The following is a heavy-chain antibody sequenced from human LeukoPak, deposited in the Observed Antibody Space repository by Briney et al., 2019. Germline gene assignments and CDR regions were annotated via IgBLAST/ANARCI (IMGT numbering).Heavy chain of an antibody. Sequence: SETLSLTCTVYGGSFSGHYWSWIRQPPGKGPEWIGEIHPRGNTSYNPSLKSRVTLSGDTSKNQFSLKLSSVTAADTAVYYCARGSSSWYQNWFDPWGQGTLVTVSS. CDR1: GGSFSGHY. V-gene: IGHV4-34*01. CDR2: IHPRGNT. J-gene: IGHJ5*02. D-gene: IGHD6-13*01. CDR3: ARGSSSWYQNWFDP.